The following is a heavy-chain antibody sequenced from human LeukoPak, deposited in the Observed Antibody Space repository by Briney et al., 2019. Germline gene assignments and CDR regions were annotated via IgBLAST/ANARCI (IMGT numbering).Heavy chain of an antibody. Sequence: PSETLSLTCAVYGGSFSGYYWSWIRQPPGKGLEWIGEINHSGSTNYNPSLKSRVTISVDTSKNQFSLKLSSVTAADTAVYYCARWIDGDHVNWFDPWGQGTLVTVSS. D-gene: IGHD4-17*01. CDR1: GGSFSGYY. J-gene: IGHJ5*02. CDR2: INHSGST. V-gene: IGHV4-34*01. CDR3: ARWIDGDHVNWFDP.